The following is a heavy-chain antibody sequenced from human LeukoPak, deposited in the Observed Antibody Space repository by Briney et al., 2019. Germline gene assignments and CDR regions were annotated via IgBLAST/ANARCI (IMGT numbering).Heavy chain of an antibody. CDR2: INPNSGGT. Sequence: GASVKVSCKASGYTFTSYGISWVRQAPGQGLEWMGWINPNSGGTNYAQKFQGWVTMTRDTSISTAYMELSRLRSDDTAVYYCAREEGSGYLYYFDYWGQGTLVTVSS. CDR3: AREEGSGYLYYFDY. J-gene: IGHJ4*02. V-gene: IGHV1-2*04. CDR1: GYTFTSYG. D-gene: IGHD3-22*01.